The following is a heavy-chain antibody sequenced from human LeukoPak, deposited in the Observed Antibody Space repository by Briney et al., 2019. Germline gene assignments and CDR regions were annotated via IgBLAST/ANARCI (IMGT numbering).Heavy chain of an antibody. CDR2: IYYSGST. CDR3: AGITMVQGVLDY. D-gene: IGHD3-10*01. CDR1: GGSIGSYY. V-gene: IGHV4-59*01. J-gene: IGHJ4*02. Sequence: PSETLPLTCTVSGGSIGSYYWSWIRQPPGKGLEWIGYIYYSGSTNYNPSLKSRVTISVDTSKNQFSLKLSSVTAADTAVYYCAGITMVQGVLDYWGQGTLVTVSS.